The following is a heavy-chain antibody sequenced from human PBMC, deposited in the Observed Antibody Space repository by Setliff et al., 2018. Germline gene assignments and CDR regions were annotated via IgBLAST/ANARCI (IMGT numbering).Heavy chain of an antibody. D-gene: IGHD2-8*01. CDR1: GISISSGHY. J-gene: IGHJ6*02. CDR3: AKEHVVISFVTNTHHHYGMDV. Sequence: PSETLSLTCGVSGISISSGHYWGWIRQPPGKGLEWIATIYHKGRTYYNPSLNSRVTISPDKSKNPFSLRMTSVRAADTAVYYCAKEHVVISFVTNTHHHYGMDVWGQGATVTVSS. CDR2: IYHKGRT. V-gene: IGHV4-38-2*02.